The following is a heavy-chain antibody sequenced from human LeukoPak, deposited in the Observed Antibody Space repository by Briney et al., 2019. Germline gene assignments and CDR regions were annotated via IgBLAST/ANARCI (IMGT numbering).Heavy chain of an antibody. Sequence: PGGSLRLSCAASGVTFSYYGMHWVRQAPGKGLEWVAVTSNDGSNEHYADSVKGRFTISRDNSKNTLYLQMNSLKTEDTAVYYCTTSLYDSSGVYYYYNYMDVWGKGTTVTVSS. J-gene: IGHJ6*03. CDR3: TTSLYDSSGVYYYYNYMDV. CDR1: GVTFSYYG. D-gene: IGHD3-22*01. CDR2: TSNDGSNE. V-gene: IGHV3-30*03.